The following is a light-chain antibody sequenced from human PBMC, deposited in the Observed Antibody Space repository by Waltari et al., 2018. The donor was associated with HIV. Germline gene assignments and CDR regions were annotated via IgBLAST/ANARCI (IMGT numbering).Light chain of an antibody. J-gene: IGLJ2*01. CDR2: DVN. CDR3: CAYVGSSSLT. Sequence: QSALTQPASVSGLPGQPITISCTATSGAGGYYTYVSWYQQHPANAPKLIIFDVNQRPSGISHRFSGSKSGNTASLTISELQAEDGADYYCCAYVGSSSLTFGGGT. CDR1: SGAGGYYTY. V-gene: IGLV2-14*03.